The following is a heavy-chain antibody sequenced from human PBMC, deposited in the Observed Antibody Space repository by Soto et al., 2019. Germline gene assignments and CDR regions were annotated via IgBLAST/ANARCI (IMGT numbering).Heavy chain of an antibody. CDR3: ERAGVGCTAYFGYFDY. Sequence: QVELVESGGGVVQPGRSLRLSCAASAVTFTGYGMHWVRQAPGKGLEWGAVIRSDGSNIYYADSVKGRFTISRDNARNRVYLQMNRLRAEDTAVYYCERAGVGCTAYFGYFDYWGLGTLVAVSS. D-gene: IGHD1-26*01. V-gene: IGHV3-33*01. CDR2: IRSDGSNI. J-gene: IGHJ4*02. CDR1: AVTFTGYG.